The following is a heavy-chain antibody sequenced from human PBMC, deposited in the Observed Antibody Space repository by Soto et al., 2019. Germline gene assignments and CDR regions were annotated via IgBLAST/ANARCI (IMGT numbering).Heavy chain of an antibody. CDR2: ISHSGST. J-gene: IGHJ3*02. D-gene: IGHD2-2*01. Sequence: QLQLQESGPGLVKPSQTLSLTCAVSGDSIGSGGYSWSWIRQPPGKGLEWIGYISHSGSTYYNPSLTGRVTISVDRSKNQFSLELTSVTAADTAVYYCARTSPEGDAAFDIWGQGTMGTVSP. CDR1: GDSIGSGGYS. V-gene: IGHV4-30-2*01. CDR3: ARTSPEGDAAFDI.